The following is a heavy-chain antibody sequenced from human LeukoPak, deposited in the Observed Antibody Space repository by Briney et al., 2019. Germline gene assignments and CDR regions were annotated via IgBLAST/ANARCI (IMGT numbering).Heavy chain of an antibody. CDR3: ASHLGGSKDY. J-gene: IGHJ4*02. CDR2: ISYDGSNN. Sequence: GGCLRLACAASGFTFSSYAMDWVRQARGKGLEWVAVISYDGSNNYYADSVKGRFTISRDNSKNTLYLQMNSLRAEDTAVYYCASHLGGSKDYWGQGTLVTVSS. D-gene: IGHD1-26*01. CDR1: GFTFSSYA. V-gene: IGHV3-30-3*01.